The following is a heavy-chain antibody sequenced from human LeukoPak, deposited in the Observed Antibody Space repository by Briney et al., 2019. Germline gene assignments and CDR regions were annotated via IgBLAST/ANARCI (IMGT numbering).Heavy chain of an antibody. D-gene: IGHD3-16*01. CDR3: ARVFRGTFDY. CDR2: IIPIFGTA. CDR1: GGTFSSYA. Sequence: EAPVKVSCKASGGTFSSYAISWVRQAPGQGLEWMGGIIPIFGTANYAQKFQGRVTITADESTSTAYMELSSLRSEDTAVYYCARVFRGTFDYWGQGTLVTVSS. J-gene: IGHJ4*02. V-gene: IGHV1-69*13.